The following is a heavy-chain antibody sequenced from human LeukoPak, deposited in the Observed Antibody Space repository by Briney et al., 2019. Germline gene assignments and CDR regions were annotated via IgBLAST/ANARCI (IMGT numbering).Heavy chain of an antibody. CDR3: ATYSGAHHKTFDD. Sequence: SLSLSCTASGFTFDDYAMHWIRQAPGKGLEWVSGISWNSGSIGYADSVKGRFTISRDNAKNSLYLQMNSLRPEDTALYYCATYSGAHHKTFDDWGQGTLVTVSS. D-gene: IGHD1-26*01. CDR2: ISWNSGSI. CDR1: GFTFDDYA. V-gene: IGHV3-9*01. J-gene: IGHJ4*02.